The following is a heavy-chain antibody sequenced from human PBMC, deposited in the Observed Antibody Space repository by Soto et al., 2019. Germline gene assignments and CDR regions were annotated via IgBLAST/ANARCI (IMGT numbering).Heavy chain of an antibody. Sequence: PSETLSLTCAVYGGPFSGYYWSWIRQPPGKGLEWIGEINHSGSTNYNPSLKSRVTISVDTSKNQFSLKLSPVTAADTAVYYCARAFGGRPRYYDFWSGPNLTLYYMDAWGKGTTVTVSS. D-gene: IGHD3-3*01. J-gene: IGHJ6*03. CDR1: GGPFSGYY. V-gene: IGHV4-34*01. CDR3: ARAFGGRPRYYDFWSGPNLTLYYMDA. CDR2: INHSGST.